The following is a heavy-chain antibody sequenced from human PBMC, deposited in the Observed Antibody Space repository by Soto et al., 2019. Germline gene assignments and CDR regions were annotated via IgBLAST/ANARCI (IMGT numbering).Heavy chain of an antibody. CDR3: ARKGAAASYAHYYMDV. Sequence: TLSLTCTVSGDSISNYYWSWIRQPPGKGLEWIGYVYYSGNTNYNPSLESRVTISVDTSRNRFSLNLTSATAADTAVYYCARKGAAASYAHYYMDVWGRGTAVTVSS. CDR1: GDSISNYY. D-gene: IGHD6-13*01. V-gene: IGHV4-59*07. J-gene: IGHJ6*03. CDR2: VYYSGNT.